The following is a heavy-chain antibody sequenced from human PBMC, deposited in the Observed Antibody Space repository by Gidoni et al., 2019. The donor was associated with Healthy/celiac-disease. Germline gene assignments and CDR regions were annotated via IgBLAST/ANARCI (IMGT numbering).Heavy chain of an antibody. D-gene: IGHD4-4*01. CDR3: AKETTDYYYMDV. CDR2: IGGSGGST. J-gene: IGHJ6*03. V-gene: IGHV3-23*01. Sequence: EVQLLESGGGLVQPGGSLSISCAASGFTFSSDAMSWVRTAPGKGLECVSAIGGSGGSTYYADSVKCRFTISRDKSKNTLYLQMNILRAEDTAVYYCAKETTDYYYMDVWGKGTTVTVS. CDR1: GFTFSSDA.